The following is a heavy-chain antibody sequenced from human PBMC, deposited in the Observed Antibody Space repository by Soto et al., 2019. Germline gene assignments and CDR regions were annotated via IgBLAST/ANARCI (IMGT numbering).Heavy chain of an antibody. CDR3: SRENWFQDY. CDR1: GFSFSAYC. V-gene: IGHV3-7*03. J-gene: IGHJ4*02. CDR2: IKSDGSEQ. D-gene: IGHD3-10*01. Sequence: GGSLRLSCAASGFSFSAYCMTWVRQAPGKGLEWVASIKSDGSEQYYVDSVKGRFTISRDNAKNSLYLQMNSLRAGDTGLYYCSRENWFQDYWGQGTLVTVSS.